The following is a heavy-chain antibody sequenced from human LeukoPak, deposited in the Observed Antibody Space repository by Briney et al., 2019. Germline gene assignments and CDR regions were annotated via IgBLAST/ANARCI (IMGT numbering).Heavy chain of an antibody. CDR1: GYTFTGNY. CDR3: ARDSGHMGFDP. Sequence: ASVKVSCKASGYTFTGNYMHWVRQASGQGLEWMGWINPYSGDTNYAQKFQGRVTMTRDTSITTAYMDLSSLRSDDTAVYYCARDSGHMGFDPWGQGTLVTVSS. CDR2: INPYSGDT. J-gene: IGHJ5*02. V-gene: IGHV1-2*02.